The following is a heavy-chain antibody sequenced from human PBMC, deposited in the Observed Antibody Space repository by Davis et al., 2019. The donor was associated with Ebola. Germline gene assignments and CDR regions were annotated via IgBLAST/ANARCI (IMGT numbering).Heavy chain of an antibody. CDR2: INPSGGST. J-gene: IGHJ5*02. D-gene: IGHD3-3*01. V-gene: IGHV1-46*01. Sequence: AASVKVSCKASGYTFTSYYMHWVRQAPGQGLEWMGIINPSGGSTSYAQKFQGRVTMTRDTSTSTVYMELSSLRSEDTAVYYCARDHHYYDFSSGFDPWGQGTLVTVSS. CDR1: GYTFTSYY. CDR3: ARDHHYYDFSSGFDP.